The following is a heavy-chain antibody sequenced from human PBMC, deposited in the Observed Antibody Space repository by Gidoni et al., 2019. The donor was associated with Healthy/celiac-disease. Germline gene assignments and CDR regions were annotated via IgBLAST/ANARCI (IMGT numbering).Heavy chain of an antibody. V-gene: IGHV1-2*06. CDR3: ARVREDDDLDP. D-gene: IGHD3-10*01. CDR1: DYTFTGYY. J-gene: IGHJ5*02. CDR2: INPNSGGT. Sequence: QVHLVQSGAEVMNPGPPARVSCNPSDYTFTGYYMHWVRQAPGQGLEWMGRINPNSGGTNYAQKFQGRVTMTRDTSISTAYMELSRLRSDDTAVYYCARVREDDDLDPWGQGTLVTVSS.